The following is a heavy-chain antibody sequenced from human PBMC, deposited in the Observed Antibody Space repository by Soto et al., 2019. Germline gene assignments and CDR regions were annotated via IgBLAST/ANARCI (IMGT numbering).Heavy chain of an antibody. CDR3: AREGEAAGLYLDY. CDR1: GFIFSSYW. J-gene: IGHJ4*02. V-gene: IGHV3-7*01. CDR2: INQDGREK. D-gene: IGHD6-25*01. Sequence: EVQLEESGGGLVQPGGSLRLSCAASGFIFSSYWMNWVRQAPWKGLEWVASINQDGREKYYVDSVRGRFTISRDNAKNSLYLQVNSLRAEDTDVYYCAREGEAAGLYLDYWGQGTLVTVSS.